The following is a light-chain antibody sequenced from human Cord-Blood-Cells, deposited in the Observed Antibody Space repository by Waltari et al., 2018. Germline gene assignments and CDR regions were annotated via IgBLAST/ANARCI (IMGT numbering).Light chain of an antibody. Sequence: DIQMTQYPSSLSASVGERVTITCQASQDISSYLNWYQKKPGKAPKLLIYDASNLETGVPSRFSGSGSGTDFTFTISSLQPEDIATYYCQQYDNLPFTFGPGTKVDIK. CDR1: QDISSY. CDR2: DAS. J-gene: IGKJ3*01. CDR3: QQYDNLPFT. V-gene: IGKV1-33*01.